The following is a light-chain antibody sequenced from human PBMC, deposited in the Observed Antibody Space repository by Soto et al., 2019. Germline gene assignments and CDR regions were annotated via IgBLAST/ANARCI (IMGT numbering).Light chain of an antibody. V-gene: IGKV3-11*01. Sequence: SLATLSMSKGEGATLSCRASQSVSTKLAWYQQKPGEAPRLLIYDASNRATGIPARFSGSGSGTDFTLTISNLEPGDLSVYSCRQRWTFGHGTKVDI. CDR2: DAS. CDR3: RQRWT. J-gene: IGKJ1*01. CDR1: QSVSTK.